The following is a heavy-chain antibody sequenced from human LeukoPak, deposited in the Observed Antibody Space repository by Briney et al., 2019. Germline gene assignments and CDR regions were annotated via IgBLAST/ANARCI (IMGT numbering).Heavy chain of an antibody. CDR2: LNNSGGNT. V-gene: IGHV3-23*01. Sequence: GGSLRLSCAASQFTFSDYAVSWVRQAPGKGLEWVSSLNNSGGNTYYADSVKGRFTISRDNSKNTLYLQMNSLRAEDTAVYYCARGEGLWFAELFTYWGQGTLVTVSS. CDR3: ARGEGLWFAELFTY. D-gene: IGHD3-10*01. J-gene: IGHJ4*02. CDR1: QFTFSDYA.